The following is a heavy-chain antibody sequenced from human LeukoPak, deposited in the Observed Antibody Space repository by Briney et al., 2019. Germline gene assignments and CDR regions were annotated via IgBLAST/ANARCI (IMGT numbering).Heavy chain of an antibody. CDR3: AREGLHVVVSGDDAFDI. D-gene: IGHD2-2*01. J-gene: IGHJ3*02. CDR2: ISSSSSYI. V-gene: IGHV3-21*01. CDR1: GFTFSIYS. Sequence: GGSLRLSCAASGFTFSIYSMNWVRQAPGKGLEWVSSISSSSSYIYYADSVKGRFTISRDNAKNSLYLQMNSLRAEDTAVYYCAREGLHVVVSGDDAFDIWGQGTMVTVSS.